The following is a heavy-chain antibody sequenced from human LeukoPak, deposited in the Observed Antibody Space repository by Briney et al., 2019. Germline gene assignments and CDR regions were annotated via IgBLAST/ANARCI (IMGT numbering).Heavy chain of an antibody. CDR2: INPSGGSR. J-gene: IGHJ5*02. CDR3: ARERMGYCSGGSCYERDNWFDP. D-gene: IGHD2-15*01. V-gene: IGHV1-46*01. Sequence: ASVKVSCKASGYTFTSYYMHWVRQAPGQGLEWMGIINPSGGSRSYAQKFQGRVTMTRDTSTSTVYMELSSLRSEDTAVYYCARERMGYCSGGSCYERDNWFDPWGQGTLVTVSS. CDR1: GYTFTSYY.